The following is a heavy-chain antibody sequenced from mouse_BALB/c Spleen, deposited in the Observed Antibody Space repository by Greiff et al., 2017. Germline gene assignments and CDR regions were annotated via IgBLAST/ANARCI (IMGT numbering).Heavy chain of an antibody. Sequence: VQLKQSGPELVKPGASVKISCKASGYTFTDYNMHWVKQSPGKSLEWIGYIYPYNGGTGYNQKFKSKATLTVDNSSSTAYMELRSLTSEDSAVYYCARDDYDGAWFAYWGQGTLVTVSA. CDR2: IYPYNGGT. V-gene: IGHV1S29*02. CDR3: ARDDYDGAWFAY. CDR1: GYTFTDYN. D-gene: IGHD2-4*01. J-gene: IGHJ3*01.